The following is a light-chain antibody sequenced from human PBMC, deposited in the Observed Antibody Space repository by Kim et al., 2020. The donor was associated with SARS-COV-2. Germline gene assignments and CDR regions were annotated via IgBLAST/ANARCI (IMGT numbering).Light chain of an antibody. Sequence: SSELTQDPAVSVALGQTVRLTCQGDSLRNYYATWYQQRPGQAPTLVLYGKYDRPSGIPDRFSGSASGNTASLTITGAQAEDEGDYYCNSRDSSGDHVVFGGGTKLTVL. CDR3: NSRDSSGDHVV. CDR1: SLRNYY. CDR2: GKY. J-gene: IGLJ3*02. V-gene: IGLV3-19*01.